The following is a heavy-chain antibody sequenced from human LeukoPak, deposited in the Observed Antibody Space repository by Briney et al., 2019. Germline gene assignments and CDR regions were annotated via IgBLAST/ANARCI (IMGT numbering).Heavy chain of an antibody. D-gene: IGHD5-18*01. Sequence: GGSLRLSCAASGFTFSSYWMSWVRQAPGKGLEWVANIKQDGSEKYYVDSVKGRFTISRDNAKNSLYLQMNSLRAEDTAVYYCARGYSYGYFPYYFDYWGQGTLVTVSS. J-gene: IGHJ4*02. CDR3: ARGYSYGYFPYYFDY. CDR1: GFTFSSYW. CDR2: IKQDGSEK. V-gene: IGHV3-7*02.